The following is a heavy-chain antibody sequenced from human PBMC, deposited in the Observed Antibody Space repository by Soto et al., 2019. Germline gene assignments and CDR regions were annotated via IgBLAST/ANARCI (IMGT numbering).Heavy chain of an antibody. V-gene: IGHV3-33*01. Sequence: PGGSLRLSCAASGFTFSSYGMHWVRQAPGKGLEWVAVIWYDGSNKYYADSVKGRFTISRDNSKNTLYLQMNSLRAEDTAVYYCARGGDYYDSSGYPYDDAFDIWGQGTMVTVSS. CDR1: GFTFSSYG. CDR3: ARGGDYYDSSGYPYDDAFDI. J-gene: IGHJ3*02. CDR2: IWYDGSNK. D-gene: IGHD3-22*01.